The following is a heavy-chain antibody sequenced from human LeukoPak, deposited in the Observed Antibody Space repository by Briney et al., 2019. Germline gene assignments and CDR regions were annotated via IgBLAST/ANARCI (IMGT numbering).Heavy chain of an antibody. CDR1: GGSVSDYY. CDR2: IYYTET. D-gene: IGHD7-27*01. J-gene: IGHJ4*02. CDR3: ATRKLGSDY. V-gene: IGHV4-59*02. Sequence: SETLSLTCTVSGGSVSDYYWSWIRQSPGKGLEWIGYIYYTETSYNPSLKSRVTISADTSKNQFSLKLYSVTAADTAVYYCATRKLGSDYWGQGTLVTVSS.